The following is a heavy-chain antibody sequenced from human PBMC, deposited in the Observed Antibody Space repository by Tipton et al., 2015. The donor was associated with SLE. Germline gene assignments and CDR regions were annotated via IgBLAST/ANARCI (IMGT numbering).Heavy chain of an antibody. D-gene: IGHD2-15*01. CDR1: GFTFSDYY. Sequence: SLRLSCAASGFTFSDYYMSWIRQAPGKGLEWVSYISSSGSTIYYADSVKGRFTISRDNAKNSLYLQMNSLRAEDTAVYYCATLESYCSGGSCYSVIDYWGQGTLVTVSS. CDR2: ISSSGSTI. V-gene: IGHV3-11*04. CDR3: ATLESYCSGGSCYSVIDY. J-gene: IGHJ4*02.